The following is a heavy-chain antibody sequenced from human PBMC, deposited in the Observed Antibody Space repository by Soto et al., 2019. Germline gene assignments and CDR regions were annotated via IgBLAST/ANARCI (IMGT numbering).Heavy chain of an antibody. CDR3: ARGSTGYSSSWYRY. CDR2: IYNSGST. J-gene: IGHJ4*02. V-gene: IGHV4-4*08. CDR1: GGSISSYY. Sequence: QVQLQESGPGLVKPSETLSLTCTVSGGSISSYYWSWIRQPPGKGLEWIGYIYNSGSTNYNPSLKSRVTIYVDRSKNQFSLKLSSVTAADTAVYYCARGSTGYSSSWYRYWGQGTLVTVSS. D-gene: IGHD6-13*01.